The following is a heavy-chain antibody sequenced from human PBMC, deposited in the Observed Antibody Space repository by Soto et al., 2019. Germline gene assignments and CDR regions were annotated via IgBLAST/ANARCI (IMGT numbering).Heavy chain of an antibody. J-gene: IGHJ6*01. V-gene: IGHV3-30*18. CDR1: GFTFRSYG. CDR2: ISYDGRNQ. D-gene: IGHD6-13*01. CDR3: AKSVDGDRSSWYKYRMDG. Sequence: XGSLRLSCAASGFTFRSYGMHWVRQAPGKGLEWVAFISYDGRNQNYADSVKGRFTISRDNFRDTLYLQMNSLRDEDTAVYYCAKSVDGDRSSWYKYRMDGWGQGTTVTVYS.